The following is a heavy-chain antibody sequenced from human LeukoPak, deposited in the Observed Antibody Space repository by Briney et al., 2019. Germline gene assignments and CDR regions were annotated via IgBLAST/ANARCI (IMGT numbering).Heavy chain of an antibody. Sequence: SETLSLTCTVSDASVNTNGYYWSWIRQPPGKGLEWIGYIYYSGSTYYNPSLKSRVTISVDTSKNQFSLKLSSVTAADTAVYYCARVENDYGGNRYFDYWGQGTLVTVSS. CDR2: IYYSGST. CDR3: ARVENDYGGNRYFDY. CDR1: DASVNTNGYY. D-gene: IGHD4-23*01. V-gene: IGHV4-30-4*01. J-gene: IGHJ4*02.